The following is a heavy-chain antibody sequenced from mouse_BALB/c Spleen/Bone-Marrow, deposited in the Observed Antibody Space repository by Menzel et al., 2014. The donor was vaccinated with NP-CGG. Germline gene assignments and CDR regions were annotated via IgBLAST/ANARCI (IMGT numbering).Heavy chain of an antibody. CDR2: ISNLAYSI. V-gene: IGHV5-15*02. CDR3: TRDRGYDGGYYFDY. J-gene: IGHJ2*01. CDR1: GFNFSDYG. D-gene: IGHD2-2*01. Sequence: DVQLQESGGGVVQPGGSRKLSCAASGFNFSDYGMAWVRLAPGKGPEWVAFISNLAYSIYYADTVTGRFTISRENAKSTLYLEMSSLRFEDTAMYYCTRDRGYDGGYYFDYWGQGTTLTVSS.